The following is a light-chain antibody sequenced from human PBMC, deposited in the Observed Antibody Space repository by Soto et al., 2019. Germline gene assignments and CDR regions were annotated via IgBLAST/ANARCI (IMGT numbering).Light chain of an antibody. CDR2: GAS. V-gene: IGKV1-39*01. Sequence: MTQSTSALSASVGGSVTITTRASQTISTYLNWYQQKPGKAPKLVIYGASSLQSGVPARFSGSGSGTEFTLTISRLQPEDFGTYYCQQSFSTPRRFGQGTKVDI. CDR1: QTISTY. CDR3: QQSFSTPRR. J-gene: IGKJ1*01.